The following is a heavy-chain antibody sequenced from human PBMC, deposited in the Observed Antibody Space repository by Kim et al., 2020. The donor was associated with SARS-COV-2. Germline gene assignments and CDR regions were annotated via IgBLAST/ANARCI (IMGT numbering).Heavy chain of an antibody. Sequence: YAESVKSRITTTADSSKSQCSLQLNSVAPENTAVYYCARAIDSSGYVCDYWGQGTLVTVSS. J-gene: IGHJ4*02. D-gene: IGHD3-22*01. CDR3: ARAIDSSGYVCDY. V-gene: IGHV6-1*01.